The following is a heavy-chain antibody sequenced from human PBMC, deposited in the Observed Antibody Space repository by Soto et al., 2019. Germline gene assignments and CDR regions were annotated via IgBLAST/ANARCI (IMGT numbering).Heavy chain of an antibody. V-gene: IGHV3-48*02. J-gene: IGHJ5*02. CDR2: ISSSSSTI. Sequence: EVQLVESGGGLVQPGGSLRLSCAASGFTFSSYSMNWVRQAPGKGLEWVSYISSSSSTIYYADSVKGRFTISRDNAKNSLYLQMNSLRDYDTAVYYCAREAGTWHLPLNWFDPWGQGTLVTVSS. CDR1: GFTFSSYS. CDR3: AREAGTWHLPLNWFDP. D-gene: IGHD6-19*01.